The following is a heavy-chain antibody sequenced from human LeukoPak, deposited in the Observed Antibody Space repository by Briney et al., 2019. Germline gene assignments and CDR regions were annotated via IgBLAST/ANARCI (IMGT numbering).Heavy chain of an antibody. D-gene: IGHD6-19*01. CDR3: AKDVGRGSGWYP. Sequence: GGSLRLSCAASGFIFSNYEINWVRQAPGKGLEWLSYISRSGETIYYADSVKGRFTISRDNSKNTLYLQMNCLRAEDTAVYYCAKDVGRGSGWYPWGQGTLVTVSS. CDR1: GFIFSNYE. CDR2: ISRSGETI. V-gene: IGHV3-48*03. J-gene: IGHJ5*02.